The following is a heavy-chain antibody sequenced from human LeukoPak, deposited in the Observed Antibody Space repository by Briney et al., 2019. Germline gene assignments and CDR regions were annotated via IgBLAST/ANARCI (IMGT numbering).Heavy chain of an antibody. CDR1: GFTFSSYW. J-gene: IGHJ6*04. CDR3: AELGITMIGGV. V-gene: IGHV3-7*01. CDR2: IKPDGSDK. D-gene: IGHD3-10*02. Sequence: GGSLRLSCVASGFTFSSYWMSWVRQLPGKGLEWVANIKPDGSDKYHVDSVKGRFSISRDNAKNSLNLQMNSLRAEDTAVYYCAELGITMIGGVWGKGTTVTISS.